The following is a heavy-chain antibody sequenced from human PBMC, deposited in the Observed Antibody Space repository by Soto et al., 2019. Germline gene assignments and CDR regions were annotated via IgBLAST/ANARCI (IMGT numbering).Heavy chain of an antibody. CDR3: ARSHMYYYGSGSLYWFDP. Sequence: SETLSLTCAVYGGSFSGYYWSWIRQPPGKXLEWIGEINHSGSTNYNPSLKSRVTISVDTSKNQFSLKLGSVTAADTAVYYCARSHMYYYGSGSLYWFDPWGQGTLVTVSS. CDR1: GGSFSGYY. CDR2: INHSGST. D-gene: IGHD3-10*01. J-gene: IGHJ5*02. V-gene: IGHV4-34*01.